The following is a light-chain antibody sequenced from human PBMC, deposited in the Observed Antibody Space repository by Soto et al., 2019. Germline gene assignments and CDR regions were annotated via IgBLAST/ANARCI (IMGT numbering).Light chain of an antibody. CDR3: SSYTSSSTRI. J-gene: IGLJ2*01. V-gene: IGLV2-14*01. CDR1: SSDVGGYNY. CDR2: EVS. Sequence: QSALTQPASVSGSPGQSITISCTGSSSDVGGYNYVSWYQQHPGKAPKVMIFEVSNRPSGVSNRFSGSKSGNTASLTISGLQSEDDAVYYCSSYTSSSTRIFGGGTKVTVL.